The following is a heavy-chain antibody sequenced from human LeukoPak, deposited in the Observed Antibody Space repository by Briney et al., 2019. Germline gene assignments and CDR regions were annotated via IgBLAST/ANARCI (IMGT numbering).Heavy chain of an antibody. CDR1: GYAFTSYG. CDR2: ISAYNGNT. CDR3: ARARRITMIVVANNWFDP. V-gene: IGHV1-18*01. D-gene: IGHD3-22*01. Sequence: ASVKVSCKASGYAFTSYGISWVRQAPGQGLEWMGWISAYNGNTNYAQKLQGRVTMTTDTSTSTAYMELSRLRSDDTAVYYCARARRITMIVVANNWFDPWGQGTLVTVSS. J-gene: IGHJ5*02.